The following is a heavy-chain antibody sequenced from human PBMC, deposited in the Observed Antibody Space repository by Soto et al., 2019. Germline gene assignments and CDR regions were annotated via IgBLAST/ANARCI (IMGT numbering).Heavy chain of an antibody. CDR2: IIPIFGTA. CDR1: GGTFSSYA. V-gene: IGHV1-69*06. CDR3: ASRGEGIAVAGVDY. D-gene: IGHD6-19*01. J-gene: IGHJ4*02. Sequence: QVQLVQSGAEVKKPGSSVKVSCKASGGTFSSYAISWVRQAPGQGLEWMGGIIPIFGTANYAQKFQGRVTITADKSKSTAYMELSRLRSEETAVYYCASRGEGIAVAGVDYWGQGTLVTVSS.